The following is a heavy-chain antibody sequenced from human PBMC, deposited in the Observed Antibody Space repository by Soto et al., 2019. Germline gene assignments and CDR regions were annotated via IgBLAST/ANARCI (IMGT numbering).Heavy chain of an antibody. Sequence: GSLRLSCAASGFTFSSYSMNWVRQAPGKGLEWVSYISSSSSTIYYADSVKGRFTISRENAKNSLYLQMNSLRAEDTAVYYCARDEAGGNYGGQGTLVTVSS. CDR3: ARDEAGGNY. CDR2: ISSSSSTI. J-gene: IGHJ4*02. CDR1: GFTFSSYS. V-gene: IGHV3-48*01. D-gene: IGHD3-16*01.